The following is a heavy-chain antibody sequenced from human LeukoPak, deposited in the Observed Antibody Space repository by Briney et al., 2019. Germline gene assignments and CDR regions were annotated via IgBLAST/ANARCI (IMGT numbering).Heavy chain of an antibody. D-gene: IGHD6-19*01. Sequence: GGSLRLSCAASGFTFSSYAMHWVRQAPGKGLEYVSAISSNGGSTYYANSVKGRFTISRDNSKNTLYLQMGSLRAEDMAVYYCARAGYSSGWYAQYYFDYWGQGTLVTVSS. CDR1: GFTFSSYA. V-gene: IGHV3-64*01. CDR2: ISSNGGST. J-gene: IGHJ4*02. CDR3: ARAGYSSGWYAQYYFDY.